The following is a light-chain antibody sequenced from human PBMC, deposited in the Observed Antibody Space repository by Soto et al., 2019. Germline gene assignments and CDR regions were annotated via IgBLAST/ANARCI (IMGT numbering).Light chain of an antibody. CDR1: SSNIGTNT. J-gene: IGLJ2*01. CDR2: NTN. CDR3: AAWDGSLDVVL. V-gene: IGLV1-44*01. Sequence: QSALTQPPSASGTPGPRVTISCSGSSSNIGTNTVNWYQQFPGSAPQLLLYNTNQRPSGVPGRFSGSKSGTSASLAISGLQSEDEADYYCAAWDGSLDVVLFGGGTKLTVL.